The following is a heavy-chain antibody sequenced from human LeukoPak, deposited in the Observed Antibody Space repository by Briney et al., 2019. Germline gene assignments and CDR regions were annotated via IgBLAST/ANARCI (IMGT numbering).Heavy chain of an antibody. V-gene: IGHV3-23*01. CDR3: ARGGIIVPDPDY. CDR1: GFTFSSFD. D-gene: IGHD6-19*01. CDR2: ISDNSGNT. Sequence: AGGSLRLSCAASGFTFSSFDMSWVRQAPGQGLEWVSAISDNSGNTYYADSVKGRFTISRDNSENTLYLQMNSLRAEDAAVYYCARGGIIVPDPDYWGQGTLVTVSS. J-gene: IGHJ4*02.